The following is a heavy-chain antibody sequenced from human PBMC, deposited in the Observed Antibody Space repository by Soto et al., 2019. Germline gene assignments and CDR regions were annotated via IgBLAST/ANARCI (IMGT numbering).Heavy chain of an antibody. CDR2: IYYSGSA. CDR3: ARLKSRYYKIISYSFDY. V-gene: IGHV4-4*02. Sequence: SETLSLTCAVSGGSISSSNWWRWVRQPPGKGLEWIGNIYYSGSANYNPSLKSRLTISLDTSRNKVSLRLSSVTAADTAVYYCARLKSRYYKIISYSFDYWGRGTLVNVSS. D-gene: IGHD3-10*01. J-gene: IGHJ4*02. CDR1: GGSISSSNW.